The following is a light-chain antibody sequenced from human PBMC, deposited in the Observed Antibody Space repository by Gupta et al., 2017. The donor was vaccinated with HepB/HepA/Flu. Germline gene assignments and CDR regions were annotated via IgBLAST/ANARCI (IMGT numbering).Light chain of an antibody. CDR2: EVT. J-gene: IGLJ2*01. Sequence: QPALPHPPSVSGSPGQSTAIPCPGTTSDVGNYNLVSWYQQNPGKVPKLMIYEVTKRASGVSNRFSGAKSGNTASLTSSGLQAEDEADYYCCSWAGSGTLVFGGGTKLTVL. V-gene: IGLV2-23*02. CDR1: TSDVGNYNL. CDR3: CSWAGSGTLV.